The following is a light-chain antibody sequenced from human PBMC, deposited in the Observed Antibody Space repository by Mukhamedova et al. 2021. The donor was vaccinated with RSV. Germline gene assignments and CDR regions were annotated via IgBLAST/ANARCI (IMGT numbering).Light chain of an antibody. J-gene: IGKJ3*01. CDR1: SW. Sequence: SWLAWYQQKPGKAPKLLIYKASSLESGVPSRFSGSGSGTEFTLTISSLQPDDFATYYCQQYNSYPFTFGPGTKVEIK. V-gene: IGKV1-5*03. CDR3: QQYNSYPFT. CDR2: KAS.